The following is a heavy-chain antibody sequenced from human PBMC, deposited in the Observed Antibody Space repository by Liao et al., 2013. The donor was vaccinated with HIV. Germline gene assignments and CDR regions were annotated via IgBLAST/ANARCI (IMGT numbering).Heavy chain of an antibody. Sequence: QVQLQQWGAGLLKPSETLSLTCAVYGGSFSGYYWSWIRQPPGKGLEWIGEINHSGSTNYNPSLKSRVTISVDTSKNQFSLKLSSVTAADTAVYYCARVNIGGYFDWLHFDYWGQGTLVTVSS. CDR1: GGSFSGYY. CDR3: ARVNIGGYFDWLHFDY. CDR2: INHSGST. J-gene: IGHJ4*02. V-gene: IGHV4-34*01. D-gene: IGHD3-9*01.